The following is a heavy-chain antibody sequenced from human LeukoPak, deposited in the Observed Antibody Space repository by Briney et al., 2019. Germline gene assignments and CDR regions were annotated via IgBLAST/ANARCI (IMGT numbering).Heavy chain of an antibody. CDR3: ARDLSRASGSHYLAY. CDR2: INPNSGGT. J-gene: IGHJ4*02. Sequence: GASVKISCKASGYTFTTYYIHWVRQAPGQGLEWMGWINPNSGGTNYAQKFQGRVTMTRDTSISTAYMELSRLRSDDTAVYYCARDLSRASGSHYLAYWGQGTLVTVSS. D-gene: IGHD1-26*01. V-gene: IGHV1-2*02. CDR1: GYTFTTYY.